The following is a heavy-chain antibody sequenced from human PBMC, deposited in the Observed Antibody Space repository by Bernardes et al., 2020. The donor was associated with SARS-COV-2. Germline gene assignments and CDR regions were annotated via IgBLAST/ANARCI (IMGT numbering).Heavy chain of an antibody. CDR2: ISYDGSNK. V-gene: IGHV3-30-3*01. J-gene: IGHJ5*02. CDR3: ARPPSGYYFDWFDP. D-gene: IGHD3-22*01. CDR1: GFTFSSYA. Sequence: GGYLRLSCAASGFTFSSYAMHWVRQAPGKGLEWVAVISYDGSNKYYADSVKGRFTISRDNSKNTLYLQMNSLRAEDTAVYYCARPPSGYYFDWFDPWGQGTLVTVSS.